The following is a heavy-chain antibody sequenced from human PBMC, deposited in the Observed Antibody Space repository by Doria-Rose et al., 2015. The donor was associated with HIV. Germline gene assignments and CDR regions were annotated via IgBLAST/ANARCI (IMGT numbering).Heavy chain of an antibody. CDR3: ARGSLTEEIWASDI. D-gene: IGHD3-16*01. V-gene: IGHV4-34*01. Sequence: PVKGLEWIGEITHSGITNYPPSLRSRVTISVDTSKNQFSLRLTSVTAADTAVYYCARGSLTEEIWASDIWGQGTRGTGSS. J-gene: IGHJ3*02. CDR2: ITHSGIT.